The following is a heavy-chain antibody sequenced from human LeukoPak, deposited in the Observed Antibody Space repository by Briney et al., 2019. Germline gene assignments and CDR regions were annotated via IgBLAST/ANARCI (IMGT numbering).Heavy chain of an antibody. CDR3: ARFSVTTGFDY. V-gene: IGHV4-30-2*01. J-gene: IGHJ4*02. CDR1: GGSISSGGYS. D-gene: IGHD4-17*01. CDR2: IYHSGST. Sequence: PSETLSLTCAVSGGSISSGGYSWRWIRQPPGKGLEWIGYIYHSGSTYYNPSLKSRVTISVDRSKNQFSLKLSSVTAADTAVYYCARFSVTTGFDYWGQGTLVTVSS.